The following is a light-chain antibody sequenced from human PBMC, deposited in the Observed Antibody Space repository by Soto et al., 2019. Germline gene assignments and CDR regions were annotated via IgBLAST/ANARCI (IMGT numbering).Light chain of an antibody. V-gene: IGLV1-44*01. J-gene: IGLJ2*01. CDR2: NDN. CDR1: SSNIGTNT. Sequence: QAVVTQPPSASGAPGQRVTISCSGSSSNIGTNTVHWYQQLPGTAPQLLIYNDNQRPSGVPDRFSASKSGTSASLAISGLQSEDEANYYCAAWDDSLNGFVVFGGGTKLTVL. CDR3: AAWDDSLNGFVV.